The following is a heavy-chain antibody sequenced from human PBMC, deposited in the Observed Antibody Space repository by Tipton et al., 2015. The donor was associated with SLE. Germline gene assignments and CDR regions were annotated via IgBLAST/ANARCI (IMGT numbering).Heavy chain of an antibody. J-gene: IGHJ5*02. CDR1: GGSISSSSYY. V-gene: IGHV4-39*07. D-gene: IGHD6-6*01. CDR3: ARGRPSSKWLDP. CDR2: IYYSGST. Sequence: TLSLTCTVSGGSISSSSYYWGWIRQTPGKGLEWIGSIYYSGSTYYNPSLKSRVTISVDTSKNQFSLKLNSVTAADTAVYYRARGRPSSKWLDPGGRGTQVTVTS.